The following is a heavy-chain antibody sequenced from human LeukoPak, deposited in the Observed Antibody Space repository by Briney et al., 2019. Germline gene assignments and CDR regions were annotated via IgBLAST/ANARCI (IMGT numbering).Heavy chain of an antibody. CDR3: ENGRLGYCSEGVCHDAFAI. J-gene: IGHJ3*02. V-gene: IGHV3-53*01. Sequence: GGSLRLSCAASGFSVKTNYMSWVRQAPGKGLEWVSVIYSGGNTYYADSVKGRFTISRDNPKNTLYLQMNSLRAADTAVYYCENGRLGYCSEGVCHDAFAIWGQGTRVTVSS. D-gene: IGHD2-8*01. CDR1: GFSVKTNY. CDR2: IYSGGNT.